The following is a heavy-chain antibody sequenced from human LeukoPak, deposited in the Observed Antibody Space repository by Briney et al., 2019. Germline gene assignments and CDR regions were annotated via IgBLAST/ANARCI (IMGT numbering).Heavy chain of an antibody. Sequence: ETLSLTCTVSGGSISSYYWSWIRQPPGKGLEWIGYIYTSGSTNYNPSLKSRVTISVDTSKNQFSLKLSSVTAADTAVYYCARLIYCSSTSCRPYNWFDPWGQGTLVTVSS. CDR1: GGSISSYY. D-gene: IGHD2-2*01. J-gene: IGHJ5*02. CDR2: IYTSGST. V-gene: IGHV4-4*09. CDR3: ARLIYCSSTSCRPYNWFDP.